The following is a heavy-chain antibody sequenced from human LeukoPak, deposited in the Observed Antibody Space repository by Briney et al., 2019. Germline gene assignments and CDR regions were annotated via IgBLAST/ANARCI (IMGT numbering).Heavy chain of an antibody. V-gene: IGHV4-39*07. CDR1: GGSISSSSYY. CDR3: ARDRPGQQRYFDWLGGDYYYYYMDV. D-gene: IGHD3-9*01. J-gene: IGHJ6*03. Sequence: SETLSLTCTVSGGSISSSSYYRGWIRQPPGKGLEWIGRIYTSGSTNYNPSLKSRVTMSVDTSKNQFSLKLSSVTAADTAVYYCARDRPGQQRYFDWLGGDYYYYYMDVWGKGTTVTISS. CDR2: IYTSGST.